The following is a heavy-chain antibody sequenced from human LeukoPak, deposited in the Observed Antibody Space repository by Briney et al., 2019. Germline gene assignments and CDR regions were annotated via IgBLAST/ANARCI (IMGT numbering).Heavy chain of an antibody. CDR3: ARVAAVAGFRDAFDI. D-gene: IGHD6-19*01. V-gene: IGHV4-4*07. CDR1: GGSISSHY. Sequence: SETLSLTCTVSGGSISSHYWSWIRQPAGKGLEWIGRIYTSGSTNYNPSLKSRVTMSVDTSKNQFSLKLSSVTAADTAVYYCARVAAVAGFRDAFDIWGQGTMVTVSS. CDR2: IYTSGST. J-gene: IGHJ3*02.